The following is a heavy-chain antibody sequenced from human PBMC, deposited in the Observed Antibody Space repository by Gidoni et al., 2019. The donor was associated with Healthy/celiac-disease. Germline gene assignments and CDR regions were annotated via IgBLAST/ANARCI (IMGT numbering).Heavy chain of an antibody. CDR1: GFTFSNAW. CDR2: IKSKTDGGTT. V-gene: IGHV3-15*01. Sequence: EVQLVESGGCLVKPGGSLSLSFAASGFTFSNAWMSWVRQAPGKGLEWVGRIKSKTDGGTTDYAAPVKGRFTISRDDSKNTLYLQMNSLKTEDTAVYYCTTDPQWLPLVDYWGQGTLVTVSS. CDR3: TTDPQWLPLVDY. J-gene: IGHJ4*02. D-gene: IGHD6-19*01.